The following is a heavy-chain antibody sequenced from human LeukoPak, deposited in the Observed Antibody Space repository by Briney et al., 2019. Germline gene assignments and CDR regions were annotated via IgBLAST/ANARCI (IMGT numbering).Heavy chain of an antibody. Sequence: SETLSLTCTVSGGSISSSSYYWGWIRQPPGKGLEWIASGDYSGGTYYNPSLESRDAISADMSKNQISLKLSSVTAADTAVYYCARERKQQLDQEGGFDPWGQGTLVTVSS. CDR1: GGSISSSSYY. CDR3: ARERKQQLDQEGGFDP. D-gene: IGHD6-13*01. CDR2: GDYSGGT. V-gene: IGHV4-39*07. J-gene: IGHJ5*02.